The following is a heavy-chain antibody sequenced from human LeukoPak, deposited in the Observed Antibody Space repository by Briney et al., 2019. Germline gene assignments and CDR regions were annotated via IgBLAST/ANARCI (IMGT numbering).Heavy chain of an antibody. CDR3: ASWAGGNEPVASFGY. CDR1: GYSFTAYY. CDR2: IYNGAT. Sequence: ASVKVSCKPTGYSFTAYYIFWMRQAPGQGLECMGWIYNGATKYAQRFQSRVTMTRDTSISTAYMELSRLRSDDTATYYCASWAGGNEPVASFGYWGQGTLVTVSS. V-gene: IGHV1-2*02. J-gene: IGHJ4*02. D-gene: IGHD1-14*01.